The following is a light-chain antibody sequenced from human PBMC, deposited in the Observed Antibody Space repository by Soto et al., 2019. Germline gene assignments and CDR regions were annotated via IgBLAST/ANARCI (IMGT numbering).Light chain of an antibody. CDR2: DAS. V-gene: IGKV1-5*01. Sequence: TQSPGTLSLSPGETATLSCRASQTGDSRYLAWYQQKTGKAPKLLIYDASSLESGVPSRFSGIGSGTEFTLTISSLQPDELATYDCQQYNSYTWTLGQFTKV. CDR1: QTGDSR. CDR3: QQYNSYTWT. J-gene: IGKJ1*01.